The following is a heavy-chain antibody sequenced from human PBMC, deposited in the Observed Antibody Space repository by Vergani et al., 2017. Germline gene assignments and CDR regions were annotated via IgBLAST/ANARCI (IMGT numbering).Heavy chain of an antibody. Sequence: EVQLVESGGVVVQPGGSLRLSCAASGFTFDDYTMHWVRQAPGKGLEWVSLISWDGGSTYYADSVKGRFTISRDNSKNYLYLQMNSLRTEDTALYYCAKDMGYSSSSYAFDIWGQGTMVTVSS. V-gene: IGHV3-43*01. CDR1: GFTFDDYT. CDR3: AKDMGYSSSSYAFDI. D-gene: IGHD6-6*01. CDR2: ISWDGGST. J-gene: IGHJ3*02.